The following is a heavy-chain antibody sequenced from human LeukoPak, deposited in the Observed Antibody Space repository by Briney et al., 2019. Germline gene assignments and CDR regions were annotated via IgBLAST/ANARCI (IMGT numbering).Heavy chain of an antibody. CDR2: LRSDTNSE. CDR3: ARGLRQAGLAPLEF. D-gene: IGHD3-10*01. Sequence: GESLRLSCAASGFSVSLCGMHWVRQAPGKGLEWVAFLRSDTNSEHYAVSVKGRFAISRDTSKDTLNLQMRSLRVEDTALYYCARGLRQAGLAPLEFWGQGTQVIVSS. V-gene: IGHV3-30*02. CDR1: GFSVSLCG. J-gene: IGHJ4*02.